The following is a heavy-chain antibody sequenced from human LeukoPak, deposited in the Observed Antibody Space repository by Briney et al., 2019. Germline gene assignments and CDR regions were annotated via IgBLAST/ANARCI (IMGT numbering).Heavy chain of an antibody. V-gene: IGHV1-2*02. CDR2: INPNSGGT. CDR3: ARNIVVVPAAIRQQPDPNYYYYYMDV. Sequence: ASVKVSCKASGYTFTGYYMHWVRQAPGQGLEWMGWINPNSGGTNYAQKFQGRVTMTRDTSISTAYMELSSLRSDDTAVYYCARNIVVVPAAIRQQPDPNYYYYYMDVWGKGTTVTVSS. CDR1: GYTFTGYY. D-gene: IGHD2-2*01. J-gene: IGHJ6*03.